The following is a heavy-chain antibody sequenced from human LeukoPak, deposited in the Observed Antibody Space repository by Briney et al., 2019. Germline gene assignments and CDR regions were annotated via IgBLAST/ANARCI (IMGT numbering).Heavy chain of an antibody. Sequence: LETLSLTCAVYGGSFSGYYWSWIRQPPGKGLEWIGEINHSGSTNYDPSLKSRVTISVDTSKNQFSLKLSSVTAADTAVYYCARAGLYGSGVYFDYWGQGTLVTVSS. D-gene: IGHD3-10*01. CDR2: INHSGST. V-gene: IGHV4-34*01. J-gene: IGHJ4*02. CDR3: ARAGLYGSGVYFDY. CDR1: GGSFSGYY.